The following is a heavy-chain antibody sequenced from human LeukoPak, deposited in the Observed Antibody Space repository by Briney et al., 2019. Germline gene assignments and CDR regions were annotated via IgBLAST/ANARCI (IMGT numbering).Heavy chain of an antibody. J-gene: IGHJ6*02. D-gene: IGHD2-2*01. Sequence: GRSLRLSCAASGFTFSSYAMHWVRQAPGKGLEWVAVISYDGSNKYYADSVKGRFTISRDNSKNTLYLQMNSLRAEDTAVYYCAKCGDIVVVPATYGMDVWGQGTTVTVSS. CDR2: ISYDGSNK. CDR3: AKCGDIVVVPATYGMDV. V-gene: IGHV3-30*18. CDR1: GFTFSSYA.